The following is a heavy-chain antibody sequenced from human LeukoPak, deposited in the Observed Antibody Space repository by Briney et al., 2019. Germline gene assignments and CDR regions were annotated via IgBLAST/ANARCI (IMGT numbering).Heavy chain of an antibody. CDR1: GFTFSSYS. V-gene: IGHV3-21*01. Sequence: GGSPRLSCAASGFTFSSYSMNWVRQAPGKGLEWVSSISSSSSYIYYADSVKGRFTISRDNAKNSLYLQMNSLRAEDTAIYYCARQSGTMVTTRFDYWGQGTLVTVSS. CDR2: ISSSSSYI. CDR3: ARQSGTMVTTRFDY. J-gene: IGHJ4*02. D-gene: IGHD4-17*01.